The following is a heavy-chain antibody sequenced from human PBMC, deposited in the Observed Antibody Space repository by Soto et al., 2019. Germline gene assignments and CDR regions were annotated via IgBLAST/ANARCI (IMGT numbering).Heavy chain of an antibody. Sequence: QVQLVESGGGVVQPGRSLRLSCAAAGFSFSRYGMHWVRQAPGTGLEWVAIISYDGTNKHYADSVKGRFTISRDNSKNTVYLQINSLRAEDTGVYYCARGDTLPGYWGQGTLVTVSS. J-gene: IGHJ4*02. CDR3: ARGDTLPGY. CDR1: GFSFSRYG. CDR2: ISYDGTNK. V-gene: IGHV3-33*01. D-gene: IGHD3-10*01.